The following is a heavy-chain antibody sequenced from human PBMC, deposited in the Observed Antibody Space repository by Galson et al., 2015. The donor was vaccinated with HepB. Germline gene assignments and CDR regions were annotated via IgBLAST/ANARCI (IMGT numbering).Heavy chain of an antibody. J-gene: IGHJ4*02. V-gene: IGHV3-23*01. CDR1: GFTFSSYA. CDR2: ISGSGGST. CDR3: ASAQADYYGSGSYYSFDY. Sequence: SLRLSCAASGFTFSSYAMSWVRQAPGKGLEWVSAISGSGGSTYYADSVKGRFTISRDNSKNTLYLQMNSLRAEDTAVYYCASAQADYYGSGSYYSFDYWGQGTLVTVSS. D-gene: IGHD3-10*01.